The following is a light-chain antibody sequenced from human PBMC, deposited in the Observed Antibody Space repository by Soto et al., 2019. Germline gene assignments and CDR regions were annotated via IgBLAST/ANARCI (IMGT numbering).Light chain of an antibody. J-gene: IGKJ1*01. CDR1: QSVRRDY. Sequence: EIVMTQSPAALSVSPGETATLSCRASQSVRRDYLAWLQQKPGQAPRVLIYGASSRAAGIPDRFSGSGSGTAFTLTISRLEAEDSAVYYCQQYGAAPRTFGQGTKVDIK. CDR3: QQYGAAPRT. V-gene: IGKV3-20*01. CDR2: GAS.